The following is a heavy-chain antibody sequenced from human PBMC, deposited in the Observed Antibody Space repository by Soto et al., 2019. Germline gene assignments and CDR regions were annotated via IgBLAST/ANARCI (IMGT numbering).Heavy chain of an antibody. J-gene: IGHJ4*02. CDR3: ARSLWFGELH. CDR1: GFSLSTTGVG. D-gene: IGHD3-10*01. Sequence: KESGPTLVEPTQTLTLTCSFSGFSLSTTGVGVGWIRQSPGKALEWLAIIYWDNDKRYSPSLKSRVTITKDTSKNQVVLTVTNMDPVDTGTYYCARSLWFGELHWGQGALVTVSS. V-gene: IGHV2-5*02. CDR2: IYWDNDK.